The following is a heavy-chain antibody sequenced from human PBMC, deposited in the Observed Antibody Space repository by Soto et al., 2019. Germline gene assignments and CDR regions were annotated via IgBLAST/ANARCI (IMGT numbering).Heavy chain of an antibody. D-gene: IGHD2-15*01. V-gene: IGHV3-30-3*01. CDR2: ISYDGSNK. CDR1: GFTFSSYA. Sequence: QVQLVESGGGVVQPGRSLRLSCAASGFTFSSYAMHWVRQAPGKGLEWVAVISYDGSNKYYADSVKGRFTISRDNSKNTLYLRMNSLRAEDTAVYYCARDRRGVVVAATLNPWGQGTLVTVSS. CDR3: ARDRRGVVVAATLNP. J-gene: IGHJ5*02.